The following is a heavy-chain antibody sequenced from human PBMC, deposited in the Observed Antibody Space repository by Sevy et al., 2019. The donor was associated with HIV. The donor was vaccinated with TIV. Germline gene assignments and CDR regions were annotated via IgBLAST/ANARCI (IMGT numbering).Heavy chain of an antibody. CDR2: IYYNGHI. D-gene: IGHD1-26*01. V-gene: IGHV4-59*08. CDR1: GCSITSLY. Sequence: SETLSLTCTVSGCSITSLYWNWIRQPPGKGLEWIANIYYNGHINYNPSLKSRFTLSLDTSKNQFSLRLSSVTAADTAMYYCAGENAWGRGYSWGQGTLVTVSS. CDR3: AGENAWGRGYS. J-gene: IGHJ4*02.